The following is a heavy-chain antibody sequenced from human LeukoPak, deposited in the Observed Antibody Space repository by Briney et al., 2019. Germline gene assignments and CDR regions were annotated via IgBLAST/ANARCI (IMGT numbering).Heavy chain of an antibody. J-gene: IGHJ5*02. Sequence: PSETLSLTCTVSGGSIGSTNYYWGWIRQPPGKGLEWIANIYYSGSTYYNPSLKSRVTISVDTSKNQFSLKLSSVTAADTAVYYCARDMSSSWYHRVWFDPWGQGTLVTVSS. V-gene: IGHV4-39*07. D-gene: IGHD6-13*01. CDR2: IYYSGST. CDR1: GGSIGSTNYY. CDR3: ARDMSSSWYHRVWFDP.